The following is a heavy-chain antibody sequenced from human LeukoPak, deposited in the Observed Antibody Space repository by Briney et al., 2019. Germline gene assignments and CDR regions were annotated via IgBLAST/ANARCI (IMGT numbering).Heavy chain of an antibody. CDR2: INPSSGRT. V-gene: IGHV1-2*02. Sequence: ASVKVSCKASEFPLSGNWIHWVRQVPGQGLELMGWINPSSGRTDYVQKFQGRVKMTWDTSTSTVCMELGSLRSDDTAVYFCGRQSFGARHEIGHWGQGSLVTVSS. CDR3: GRQSFGARHEIGH. J-gene: IGHJ4*02. D-gene: IGHD3-10*01. CDR1: EFPLSGNW.